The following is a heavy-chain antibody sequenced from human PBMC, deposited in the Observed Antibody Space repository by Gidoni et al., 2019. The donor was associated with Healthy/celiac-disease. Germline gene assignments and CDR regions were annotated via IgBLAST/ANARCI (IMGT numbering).Heavy chain of an antibody. CDR3: ARDGGWPDAFDI. J-gene: IGHJ3*02. CDR2: ISYDGSNK. V-gene: IGHV3-30-3*01. CDR1: GFTFSSYA. D-gene: IGHD2-15*01. Sequence: QVQLVESGGGVVQPGRSLRLSCAASGFTFSSYAMHWVRQAPGKGLEWVAVISYDGSNKYYADSVKGRFTISRDNSKNTLYLQMNSRRAEDTAVYYCARDGGWPDAFDIWGQGTMVTVSS.